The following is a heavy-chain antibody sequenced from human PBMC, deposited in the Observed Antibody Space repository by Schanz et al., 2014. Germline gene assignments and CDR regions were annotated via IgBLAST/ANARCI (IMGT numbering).Heavy chain of an antibody. CDR3: ARDFHGYGPHLDY. CDR1: GFSFSDYY. J-gene: IGHJ4*02. D-gene: IGHD5-12*01. V-gene: IGHV3-11*04. CDR2: ISSSSSTR. Sequence: QVHLLESGGGLVEPGGSLRLSCAASGFSFSDYYMRWIRQAPGKGLEWVSYISSSSSTRYYADSVKGRFTISRDNSKNTLYLQMNSLRAEDTAVYYCARDFHGYGPHLDYWGQGSLVTVSS.